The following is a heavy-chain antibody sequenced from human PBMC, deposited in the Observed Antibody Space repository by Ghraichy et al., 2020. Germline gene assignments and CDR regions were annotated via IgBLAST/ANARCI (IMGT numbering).Heavy chain of an antibody. CDR1: GFVFSSYS. J-gene: IGHJ4*02. V-gene: IGHV3-48*02. CDR3: ARDLWFGESRHFDY. CDR2: ISSYSTTI. Sequence: LSLTCAASGFVFSSYSINWVRQAPGKGLEWLSYISSYSTTIYYAESVKGRFSISRDNAKNSLDLQMSSLRDEDTAVYYCARDLWFGESRHFDYWGQGALVTVSS. D-gene: IGHD3-10*01.